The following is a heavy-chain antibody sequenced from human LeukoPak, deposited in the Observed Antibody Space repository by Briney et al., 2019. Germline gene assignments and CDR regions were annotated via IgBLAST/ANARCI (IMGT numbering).Heavy chain of an antibody. D-gene: IGHD5-24*01. CDR3: ARGHVETNAFDI. V-gene: IGHV3-21*01. CDR1: GFTFSSYS. CDR2: ISSSSSYI. J-gene: IGHJ3*02. Sequence: GGSLRLSCAASGFTFSSYSMNWVRQAPGKGLEWVSSISSSSSYIYYADSVKGRFTISRDNAKNSLYLQMNSLRAEDTAVYYCARGHVETNAFDIWGQGTMVTVSS.